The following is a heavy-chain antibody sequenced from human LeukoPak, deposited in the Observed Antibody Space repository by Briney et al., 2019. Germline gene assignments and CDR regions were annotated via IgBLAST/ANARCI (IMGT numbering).Heavy chain of an antibody. CDR1: GSRFTSYW. J-gene: IGHJ4*02. Sequence: GASRKTSCRGSGSRFTSYWIAWVRRPPGKGLGWMGAIYPGDADPSYNPSFQGQVTISADQSISTDYLQWRSLKASDTAMCCCARRGYSREYFADWGQGPLVTVSS. CDR2: IYPGDADP. D-gene: IGHD6-13*01. V-gene: IGHV5-51*01. CDR3: ARRGYSREYFAD.